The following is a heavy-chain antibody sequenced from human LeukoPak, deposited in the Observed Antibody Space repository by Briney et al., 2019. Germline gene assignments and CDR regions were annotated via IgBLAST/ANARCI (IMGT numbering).Heavy chain of an antibody. CDR3: ARNFRYCSSTSCYRGSRHWFDP. CDR1: GGSFSGYY. CDR2: INHSGST. D-gene: IGHD2-2*01. J-gene: IGHJ5*02. V-gene: IGHV4-34*01. Sequence: PSETLSLTCAVYGGSFSGYYWSWIRQPPGKGLEWIGEINHSGSTNYNPSLKSRVTISVDTSKNQFSLKLSSVTAADTAVYYCARNFRYCSSTSCYRGSRHWFDPWGQGTLVTVSS.